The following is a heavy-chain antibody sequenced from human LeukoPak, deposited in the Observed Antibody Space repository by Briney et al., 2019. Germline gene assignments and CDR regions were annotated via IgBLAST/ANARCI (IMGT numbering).Heavy chain of an antibody. Sequence: PGGSLRLSCAAFGFTFSSYGMSWVRQAPGKGLEWVSAISGSGGSTYYADSVKGRFTISRDNSKNTLYLQMNSLRAEDTAVYYCAKAPPEHHSYYYYYMDVWGKGTTVTISS. CDR2: ISGSGGST. CDR3: AKAPPEHHSYYYYYMDV. CDR1: GFTFSSYG. D-gene: IGHD1-14*01. V-gene: IGHV3-23*01. J-gene: IGHJ6*03.